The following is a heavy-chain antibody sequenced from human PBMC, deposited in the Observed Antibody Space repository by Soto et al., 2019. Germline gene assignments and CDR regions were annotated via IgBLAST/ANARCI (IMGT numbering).Heavy chain of an antibody. D-gene: IGHD6-19*01. CDR1: GFSLSTSGMR. CDR2: IDWDDDK. Sequence: SGPTLVNPTQTLTLTCTFSGFSLSTSGMRVSWIRQPPGKALEWLARIDWDDDKFYSTSLKTRLTISKDTSKNQVVLTVTNMDPVDTATYYCAVDPVAGTHYWGQGTLVTVSS. J-gene: IGHJ4*02. CDR3: AVDPVAGTHY. V-gene: IGHV2-70*04.